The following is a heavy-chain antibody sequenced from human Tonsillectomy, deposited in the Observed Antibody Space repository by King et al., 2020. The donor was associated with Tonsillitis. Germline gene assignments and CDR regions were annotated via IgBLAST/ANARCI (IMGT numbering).Heavy chain of an antibody. V-gene: IGHV1-2*02. Sequence: VQLVESGAEVKKPGASVKVSCKASGYTFTGYYMHWVRQAPGQGLEWMGWINPNSGGTNYAQKFQGRVTMTRDTAISTAYMELSRLRSDDTAVYYCARGPVGGSGWFDPWGQGTLVTVSS. CDR1: GYTFTGYY. CDR2: INPNSGGT. D-gene: IGHD3-16*01. CDR3: ARGPVGGSGWFDP. J-gene: IGHJ5*02.